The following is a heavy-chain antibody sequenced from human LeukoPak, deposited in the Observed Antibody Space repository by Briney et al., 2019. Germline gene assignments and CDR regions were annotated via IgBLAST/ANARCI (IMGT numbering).Heavy chain of an antibody. CDR2: IWFDGSHE. CDR3: AKEVAFGAGAYDV. Sequence: GGSLRLSCAASGFAFNSYVIHWVRQAPGKGLEWVAIIWFDGSHEDYVDSVRGRFAISRDNSRNTMYLQMNSLRVEDTALYFCAKEVAFGAGAYDVWGQGTRVTVSS. D-gene: IGHD3-10*01. CDR1: GFAFNSYV. V-gene: IGHV3-33*06. J-gene: IGHJ3*01.